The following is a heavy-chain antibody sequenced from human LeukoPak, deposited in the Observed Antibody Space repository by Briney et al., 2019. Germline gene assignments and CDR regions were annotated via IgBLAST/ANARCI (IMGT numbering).Heavy chain of an antibody. CDR1: GFTFSSYS. J-gene: IGHJ3*02. D-gene: IGHD3-10*01. V-gene: IGHV3-21*01. Sequence: GGSLRLSCAASGFTFSSYSMNWVRQAPGKGLEWVSSISSSSSYIYYADSVKGRFTISRDNAKNTLYLQMNSLRAEDTAVYYCARERHPALTMVRGVIAFDIWGQGTMVTVSS. CDR2: ISSSSSYI. CDR3: ARERHPALTMVRGVIAFDI.